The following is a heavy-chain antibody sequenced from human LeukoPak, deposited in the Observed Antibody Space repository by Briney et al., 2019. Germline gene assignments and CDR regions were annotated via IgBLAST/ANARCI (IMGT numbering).Heavy chain of an antibody. CDR1: GFTFSGSA. D-gene: IGHD1-26*01. J-gene: IGHJ5*02. CDR2: IRSKANSYAT. CDR3: TRLRGPWEPRPLGFDP. Sequence: GGSLRLSCAASGFTFSGSAMHWVRQASGKGLEWVGRIRSKANSYATAYAASVKGRFTISRDDSKNTAYLQMNSLKTEDTAVYYCTRLRGPWEPRPLGFDPWGQGTLVTVSS. V-gene: IGHV3-73*01.